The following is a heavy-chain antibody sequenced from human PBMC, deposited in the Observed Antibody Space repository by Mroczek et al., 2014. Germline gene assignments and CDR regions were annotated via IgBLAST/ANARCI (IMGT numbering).Heavy chain of an antibody. CDR2: IYYSGST. CDR1: GGSISSSSYY. CDR3: ARQGVVVVXAHNWFDP. D-gene: IGHD2-15*01. J-gene: IGHJ5*02. Sequence: VQLLETGPGLVKPSETLSLTCTVSGGSISSSSYYWGWIRQPPGKGLEWIGSIYYSGSTYYNPSLKSRVTISVDTSKNQFSLKLSSVTAADTAVYYCARQGVVVVXAHNWFDPGPGNPGHRLL. V-gene: IGHV4-39*01.